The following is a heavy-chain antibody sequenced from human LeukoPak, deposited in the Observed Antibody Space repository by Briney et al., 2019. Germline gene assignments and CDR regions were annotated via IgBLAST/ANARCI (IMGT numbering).Heavy chain of an antibody. CDR1: GFTFDDYA. D-gene: IGHD4-17*01. Sequence: PGGSLRLSCAASGFTFDDYAMHWVRQAPGKGLEWVSGISWNSGSIGYADSVKGRFTISRDNAKNSLYLQMNSLRAEDTALYYCAKATTTPYYFDYWGQGTLVTVSS. CDR2: ISWNSGSI. J-gene: IGHJ4*02. V-gene: IGHV3-9*01. CDR3: AKATTTPYYFDY.